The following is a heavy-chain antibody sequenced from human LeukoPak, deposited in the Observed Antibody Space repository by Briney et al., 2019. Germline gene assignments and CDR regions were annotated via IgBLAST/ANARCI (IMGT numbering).Heavy chain of an antibody. V-gene: IGHV4-59*11. Sequence: SETLSLTCTVAGGSISSHYWSWIRQPPGKGLEWIRYIYYSGSTNYNPSLTSRVTISVDTSKSQFSLKLSSVTAADTAVYYCARATEYCSSTSCYYYMDVWGKGTTVTVSS. CDR1: GGSISSHY. CDR2: IYYSGST. J-gene: IGHJ6*03. CDR3: ARATEYCSSTSCYYYMDV. D-gene: IGHD2-2*01.